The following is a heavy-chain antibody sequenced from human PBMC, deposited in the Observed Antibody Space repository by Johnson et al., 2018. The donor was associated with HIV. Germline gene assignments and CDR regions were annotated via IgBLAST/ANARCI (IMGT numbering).Heavy chain of an antibody. Sequence: VQLVESWGGLVQPGGSLRLSCAASGFTVSTNYMTWVRQAPGKGLECVSLIYSDGNTYYADSVKGRFTISRDNSKNTLYLQMNSLRPEDTAVHYCAKGLFRGVDGFDIWGQGTMVTVSS. CDR3: AKGLFRGVDGFDI. CDR2: IYSDGNT. D-gene: IGHD1-26*01. J-gene: IGHJ3*02. CDR1: GFTVSTNY. V-gene: IGHV3-66*01.